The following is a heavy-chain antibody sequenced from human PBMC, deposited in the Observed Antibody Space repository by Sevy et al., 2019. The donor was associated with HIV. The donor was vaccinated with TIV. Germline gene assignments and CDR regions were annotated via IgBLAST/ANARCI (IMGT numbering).Heavy chain of an antibody. CDR2: ITSSGTTI. CDR3: ARDLPPSATIVPHFDY. J-gene: IGHJ4*02. CDR1: GFAFSSYD. D-gene: IGHD1-26*01. Sequence: GGSLRLSCAASGFAFSSYDMHWVRQAPGKGLEWVLYITSSGTTINYADSVKGRFTISRDNPKNSLYLQMNSLRVEDTAVYYCARDLPPSATIVPHFDYWGQGTLVTVSS. V-gene: IGHV3-48*03.